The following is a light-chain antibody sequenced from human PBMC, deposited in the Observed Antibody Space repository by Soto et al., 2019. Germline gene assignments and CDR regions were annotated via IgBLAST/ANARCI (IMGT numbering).Light chain of an antibody. CDR1: QSVSSTY. Sequence: VLKHSAGALSLNPGERATLSCRTSQSVSSTYLAWYQQKPGQAPRLLIYRASIRATGVPARFSDSGSGTELTLTISGLQSEDVSVYCSQLSTFLLHSFGQGTKLDIK. CDR3: QLSTFLLHS. J-gene: IGKJ2*01. CDR2: RAS. V-gene: IGKV3-20*01.